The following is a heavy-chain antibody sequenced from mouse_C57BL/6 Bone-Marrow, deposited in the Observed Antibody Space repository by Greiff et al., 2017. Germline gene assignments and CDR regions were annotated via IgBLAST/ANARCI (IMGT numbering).Heavy chain of an antibody. J-gene: IGHJ2*01. V-gene: IGHV1-81*01. CDR1: GYTFTSYG. CDR3: AIDGYYPYYFDY. Sequence: QVQLQQSGAELARPGASVKLSCKASGYTFTSYGISWVKQRTGQGLEWIGEIYPRSGNTYYNEKFKGKATLTADKSSSTAYMELRSLTSEDSAVYFCAIDGYYPYYFDYWGQGTTLTVSS. D-gene: IGHD2-3*01. CDR2: IYPRSGNT.